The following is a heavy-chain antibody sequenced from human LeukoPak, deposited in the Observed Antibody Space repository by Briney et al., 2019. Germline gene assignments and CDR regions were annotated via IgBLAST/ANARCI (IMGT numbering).Heavy chain of an antibody. V-gene: IGHV4-39*01. J-gene: IGHJ4*02. CDR1: GASVSSSSYY. CDR3: ATRRSGSHPYY. CDR2: IFYSGST. Sequence: SETLSLTCTVSGASVSSSSYYWEWIRHPPGKGLEWVGSIFYSGSTSYNPSLKSRVTMSVDTSKNQFSLRLSSVTATDTAVYYCATRRSGSHPYYWGQGTLVTVSS. D-gene: IGHD1-26*01.